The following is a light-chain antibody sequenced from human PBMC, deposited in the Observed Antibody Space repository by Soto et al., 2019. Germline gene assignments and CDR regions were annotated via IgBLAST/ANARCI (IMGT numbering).Light chain of an antibody. V-gene: IGKV1-39*01. CDR1: QSISSW. Sequence: DIKMTQSPATLSSSVGDRVTITCRASQSISSWLAWYQQKPGKAPKLLIFAASSLQSGVPSRFSGSGSGTDFTLTISSLQPEDFATYYCQQSDSTPQTFGQGTKVDIK. J-gene: IGKJ1*01. CDR3: QQSDSTPQT. CDR2: AAS.